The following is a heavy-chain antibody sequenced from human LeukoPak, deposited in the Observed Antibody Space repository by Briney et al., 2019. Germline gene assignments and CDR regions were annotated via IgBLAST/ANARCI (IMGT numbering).Heavy chain of an antibody. CDR1: GFTFDDYA. V-gene: IGHV3-9*01. Sequence: GRSLRLSCAASGFTFDDYAMHWVRQAPGKGLEWVSGISWNSGSIGYADSVKGRFTISRDNAKNSLYLQMNSLRAEDTALYYCAKAIYSSGWRTLHYWGQGTLVTVSS. CDR3: AKAIYSSGWRTLHY. CDR2: ISWNSGSI. J-gene: IGHJ4*02. D-gene: IGHD6-19*01.